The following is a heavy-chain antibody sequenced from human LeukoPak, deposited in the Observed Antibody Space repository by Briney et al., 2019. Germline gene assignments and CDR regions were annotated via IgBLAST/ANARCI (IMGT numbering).Heavy chain of an antibody. J-gene: IGHJ6*02. V-gene: IGHV4-34*01. CDR1: GGSFSGYY. CDR2: INHSGST. D-gene: IGHD3-22*01. Sequence: SETLSLTCAVYGGSFSGYYWSWIRQPPGKGLEWIGDINHSGSTNYNPSLKSRVTISVDTSKNQFSLKLSSVTAADTAVYYCARDSRRGYYDSSGYYHYYYYYGMDVWGQGTTVTVSS. CDR3: ARDSRRGYYDSSGYYHYYYYYGMDV.